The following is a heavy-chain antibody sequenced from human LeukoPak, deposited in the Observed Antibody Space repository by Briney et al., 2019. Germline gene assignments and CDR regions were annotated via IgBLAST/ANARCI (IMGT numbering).Heavy chain of an antibody. CDR1: GFTFDDYA. Sequence: GGSLRLSCVASGFTFDDYAMHWVRQAPGKGLEWVAGINWNSVSAVYADSLKGRLTISRDNAKNTLYLQMNSLKTEGTAVYYCTTDGVGVEGATYDNWGQGTLVSVSS. D-gene: IGHD1-26*01. CDR2: INWNSVSA. J-gene: IGHJ4*02. CDR3: TTDGVGVEGATYDN. V-gene: IGHV3-9*01.